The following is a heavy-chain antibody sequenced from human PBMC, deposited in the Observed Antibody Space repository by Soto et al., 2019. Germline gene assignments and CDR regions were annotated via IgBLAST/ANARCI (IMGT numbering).Heavy chain of an antibody. CDR3: ATGSTATTFRGFDY. V-gene: IGHV1-46*01. J-gene: IGHJ4*02. CDR2: INPMGGST. D-gene: IGHD2-2*01. CDR1: GYTFTSSY. Sequence: ASVKVSCKASGYTFTSSYIHWVRQAPGQGLEWMAIINPMGGSTNYAQKFQGRVTVTMDTSASTVYMELSSLRSEDTAVYYCATGSTATTFRGFDYWGQGTLVTVSS.